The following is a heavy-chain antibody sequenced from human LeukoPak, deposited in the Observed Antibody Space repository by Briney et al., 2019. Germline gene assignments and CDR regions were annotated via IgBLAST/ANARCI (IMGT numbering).Heavy chain of an antibody. CDR1: GGSISSYY. D-gene: IGHD3-3*01. J-gene: IGHJ4*02. CDR2: IYYSGST. Sequence: SETLSLTCTVSGGSISSYYWSWIRQPPGKGLEWIGYIYYSGSTNYNPSLKSRVTISVDTSKNQFSLKLSSVTAADTAVYYCARLAVYDFWSGRELIDYWGQGTLVTVSS. CDR3: ARLAVYDFWSGRELIDY. V-gene: IGHV4-59*08.